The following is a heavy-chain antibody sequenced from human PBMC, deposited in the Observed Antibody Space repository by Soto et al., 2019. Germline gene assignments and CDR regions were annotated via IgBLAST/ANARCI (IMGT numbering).Heavy chain of an antibody. V-gene: IGHV1-3*01. CDR3: ARHSRGSVLGIAAAGGAPTPGNGMDV. J-gene: IGHJ6*02. CDR1: GYTFTSYA. CDR2: INAGNGNT. Sequence: ASVKVSCKASGYTFTSYAMHWVRQAPGQRLEWMGWINAGNGNTKYSQKFQGRVTITRDTSASTAYMELSSLRSEDTAVYYCARHSRGSVLGIAAAGGAPTPGNGMDVWGQGTTVTVSS. D-gene: IGHD6-13*01.